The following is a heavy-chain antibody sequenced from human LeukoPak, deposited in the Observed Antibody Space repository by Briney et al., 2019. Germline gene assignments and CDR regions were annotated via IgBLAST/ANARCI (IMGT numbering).Heavy chain of an antibody. J-gene: IGHJ4*02. V-gene: IGHV3-7*04. D-gene: IGHD6-19*01. CDR3: VGGYGWLPDY. CDR2: IKQDGREK. CDR1: GSTLSGFW. Sequence: GGSLRLSCAASGSTLSGFWMNWVRQAPGKGLEWVANIKQDGREKNYVDSVKGRFTTSRDNAKNSAYLQMNNLRVDDTAVYYCVGGYGWLPDYWGQGTLVTVSS.